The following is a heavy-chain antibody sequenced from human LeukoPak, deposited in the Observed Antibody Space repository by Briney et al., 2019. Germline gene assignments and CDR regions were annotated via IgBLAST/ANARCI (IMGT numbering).Heavy chain of an antibody. CDR2: IYYSGST. CDR1: GGSIRIYY. V-gene: IGHV4-59*08. CDR3: ARHVMVRANNWFDP. J-gene: IGHJ5*02. Sequence: PSETLSLTCTVSGGSIRIYYWSWIRQPPGKGLEWIGYIYYSGSTNYNPSPKSRVTISVDTSKNQFSLKLSSVTAADTAVYYCARHVMVRANNWFDPWGQGTLVTVSS. D-gene: IGHD3-10*01.